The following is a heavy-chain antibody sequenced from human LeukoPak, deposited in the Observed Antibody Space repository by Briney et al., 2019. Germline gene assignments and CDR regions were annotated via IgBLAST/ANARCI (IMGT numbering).Heavy chain of an antibody. CDR2: ISWNSGSV. D-gene: IGHD3-3*01. J-gene: IGHJ4*02. CDR1: GFIFYDYA. CDR3: AKDHYWSIDY. Sequence: PGGSLRLSCAAPGFIFYDYAMHWVRQVPGKGLEWVSGISWNSGSVGYAASMKGRFTISRDIAKNTMYLQMDSLRAEDTGVYYCAKDHYWSIDYWGRGTLVTVSS. V-gene: IGHV3-9*01.